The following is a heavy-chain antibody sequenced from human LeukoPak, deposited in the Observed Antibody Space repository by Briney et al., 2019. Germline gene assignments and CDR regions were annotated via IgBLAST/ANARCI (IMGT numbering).Heavy chain of an antibody. V-gene: IGHV3-30*02. Sequence: GGALRLSCAASGFTFSSYGMHWVRQAPGKGLEGVAFIRYDGSNKYYEDSVKGRFTISRDNAKNSLYLQMNSLGAEDTAVYYCARHGYSSSWYGVHNWFDPWGQGTLVTVSS. CDR2: IRYDGSNK. CDR1: GFTFSSYG. D-gene: IGHD6-13*01. J-gene: IGHJ5*02. CDR3: ARHGYSSSWYGVHNWFDP.